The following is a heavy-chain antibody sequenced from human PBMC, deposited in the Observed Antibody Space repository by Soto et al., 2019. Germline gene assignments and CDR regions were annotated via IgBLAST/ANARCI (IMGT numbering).Heavy chain of an antibody. CDR1: GYSVSSNSAA. V-gene: IGHV6-1*01. CDR2: TYYRSKWYN. CDR3: ASVAAAGTYYYYGMDV. Sequence: SQTLSLTCDISGYSVSSNSAALTLIRQSPSIGLEWLGRTYYRSKWYNDYAVSVKSRITINPDTSKNQFSLQLNSVTPEDTAVYYCASVAAAGTYYYYGMDVWGQGTTVTVSS. J-gene: IGHJ6*02. D-gene: IGHD6-13*01.